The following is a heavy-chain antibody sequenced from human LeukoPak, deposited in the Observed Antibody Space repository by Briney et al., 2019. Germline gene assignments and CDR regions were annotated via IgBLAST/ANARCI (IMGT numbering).Heavy chain of an antibody. J-gene: IGHJ4*02. D-gene: IGHD4-23*01. CDR2: ISYDGSNK. CDR3: ARDVDYGGNSGVDY. Sequence: GGSLRLSCAASGFTFSSYAMHWVRQAPGKGLEWVAVISYDGSNKYYADSVKGRFTISRDSSKNTLYLQMNSLRAEDTAVYYCARDVDYGGNSGVDYWGQGTLVTVSS. V-gene: IGHV3-30-3*01. CDR1: GFTFSSYA.